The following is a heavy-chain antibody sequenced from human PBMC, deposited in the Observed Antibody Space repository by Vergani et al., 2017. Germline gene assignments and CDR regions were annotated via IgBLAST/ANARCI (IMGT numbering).Heavy chain of an antibody. Sequence: EVTLVESGGGLVQPGGSLRLSCTASVFPFSIYSMTWVRQTPGKGLEWISYFSSRSATVYYADSVRCRFTISRDDAKNSLYLQMSSLWAEDTGVYYCVRDTTAQLKTFDQWGQGTRVTVSS. CDR1: VFPFSIYS. CDR3: VRDTTAQLKTFDQ. CDR2: FSSRSATV. D-gene: IGHD4-17*01. V-gene: IGHV3-48*04. J-gene: IGHJ4*02.